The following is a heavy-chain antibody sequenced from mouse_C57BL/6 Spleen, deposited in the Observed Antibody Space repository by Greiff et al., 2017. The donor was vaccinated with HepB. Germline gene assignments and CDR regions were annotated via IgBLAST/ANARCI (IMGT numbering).Heavy chain of an antibody. D-gene: IGHD2-4*01. CDR2: INPSNGGT. CDR1: GYTFTSYW. V-gene: IGHV1-53*01. J-gene: IGHJ3*01. Sequence: VQLQQSGTELVKPGASVKLSCKASGYTFTSYWMHWVKQRPGQGLEWIGNINPSNGGTNYNEKFKSKATLTVDKSSSTAYMQLSSLTSEDSAVYYCARFLYDYDDGGAWFAYWGQGTLVTVSA. CDR3: ARFLYDYDDGGAWFAY.